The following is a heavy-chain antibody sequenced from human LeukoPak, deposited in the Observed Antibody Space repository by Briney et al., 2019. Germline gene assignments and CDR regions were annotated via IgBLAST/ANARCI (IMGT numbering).Heavy chain of an antibody. V-gene: IGHV4-34*01. J-gene: IGHJ4*02. D-gene: IGHD1-7*01. CDR1: GGSFSGYY. CDR2: INHSGST. CDR3: ARGDPTGPIDY. Sequence: PSETLSLTCAVYGGSFSGYYWSWIRQPPGKGLEWIGEINHSGSTNYNPSLKSRVTISVDTSKNQFSLKLSSVTAADTAVYYCARGDPTGPIDYWSQGTLVTVSS.